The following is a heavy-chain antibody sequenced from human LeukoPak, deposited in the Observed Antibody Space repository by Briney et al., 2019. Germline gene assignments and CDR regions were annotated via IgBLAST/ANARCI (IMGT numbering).Heavy chain of an antibody. V-gene: IGHV3-21*01. CDR2: ISSSSSYI. D-gene: IGHD6-19*01. CDR1: GFTFSSYS. Sequence: GGSLRLSCAASGFTFSSYSMNWVRQAPGKGLEWVSSISSSSSYIYYADSVKGRFTISRDNAKNLLYLQMNSLRAEDTAVYYCASSAIAVAAHWYWFDPWGQGTLVTVSS. CDR3: ASSAIAVAAHWYWFDP. J-gene: IGHJ5*02.